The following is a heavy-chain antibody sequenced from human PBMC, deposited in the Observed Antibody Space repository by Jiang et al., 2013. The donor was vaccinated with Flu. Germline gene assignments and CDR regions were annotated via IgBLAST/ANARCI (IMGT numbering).Heavy chain of an antibody. D-gene: IGHD3-22*01. CDR3: ARQGAESMIVVVTLPGGGMDV. J-gene: IGHJ6*02. V-gene: IGHV5-10-1*03. CDR2: IDPSDSYT. Sequence: VESGAEVKKPGESLRISCKGSGYSFTSYWISWVRQMPGKGLEWMGRIDPSDSYTNYSPSFQGHVTISADKSISTAYLQWSSLKASDTAVYYCARQGAESMIVVVTLPGGGMDVWGQGTTVTVSS. CDR1: GYSFTSYW.